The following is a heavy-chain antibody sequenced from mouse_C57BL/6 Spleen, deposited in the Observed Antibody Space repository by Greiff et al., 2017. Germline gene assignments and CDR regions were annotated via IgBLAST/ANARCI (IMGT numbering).Heavy chain of an antibody. V-gene: IGHV1-64*01. D-gene: IGHD2-4*01. CDR3: AREKVYYDYGGYFDV. CDR2: IHPNSGST. CDR1: GYTFTSYW. Sequence: QVQLQQPGAELVKPGASVKLSCKASGYTFTSYWMHWVKQRPGQGLEWIGMIHPNSGSTNYNEKFKSKATLTVDKSSSTAYMQLSSLTSEDSAVYYCAREKVYYDYGGYFDVWGTGTTVTVSS. J-gene: IGHJ1*03.